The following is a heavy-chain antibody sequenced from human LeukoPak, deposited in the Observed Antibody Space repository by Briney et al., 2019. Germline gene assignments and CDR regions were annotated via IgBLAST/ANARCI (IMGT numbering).Heavy chain of an antibody. D-gene: IGHD2-15*01. Sequence: GGSLRLSCAASGFTFSSYWMNWVRQAPGKGLEWVSSISSSSSYIYYADSVKGRFTISRDNAKNSLYLQMNSLRAEDTAVYYCARGTHYCSGGSCYWFDPWGQGTLVTVSS. CDR2: ISSSSSYI. J-gene: IGHJ5*02. V-gene: IGHV3-21*01. CDR3: ARGTHYCSGGSCYWFDP. CDR1: GFTFSSYW.